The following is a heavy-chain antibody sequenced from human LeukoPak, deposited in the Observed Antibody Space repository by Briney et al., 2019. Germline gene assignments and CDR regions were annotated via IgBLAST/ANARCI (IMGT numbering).Heavy chain of an antibody. CDR1: GFTFSSYA. V-gene: IGHV3-23*01. CDR2: ISGSGGST. J-gene: IGHJ4*02. Sequence: GGSLRLSCAASGFTFSSYAMSWVRQAPGKGLEWVSAISGSGGSTYYEDSVKGRFTISRDNSKNTLYLQMNSLRAEDTAVYYCAKYGILTGYVIDYWGQGTLVTVPS. CDR3: AKYGILTGYVIDY. D-gene: IGHD3-9*01.